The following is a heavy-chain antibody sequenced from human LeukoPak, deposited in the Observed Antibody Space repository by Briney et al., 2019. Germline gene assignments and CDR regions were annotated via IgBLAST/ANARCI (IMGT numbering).Heavy chain of an antibody. Sequence: GGSLRLSCAASGFTFSSYSVNWVRQAPGKGLEWVSSISSSSSYIYYADSVKGRFTISRDNAKNSLYLQMNSLRAEDTAVYYCASEVVPADNWFDPWGQGTLVTVSS. CDR1: GFTFSSYS. J-gene: IGHJ5*02. V-gene: IGHV3-21*01. CDR2: ISSSSSYI. D-gene: IGHD2-2*01. CDR3: ASEVVPADNWFDP.